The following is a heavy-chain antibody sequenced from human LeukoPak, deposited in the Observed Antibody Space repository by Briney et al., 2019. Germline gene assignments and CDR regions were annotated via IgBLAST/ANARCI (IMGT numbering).Heavy chain of an antibody. D-gene: IGHD2-15*01. V-gene: IGHV4-38-2*02. CDR3: ARGLIVVVVAATSQWFDP. CDR1: GYSISSGYY. Sequence: PSETLSLTCTVSGYSISSGYYWGWIRQPPGKGLEWIGSIYHSGSTYYNPSLKSRVTISVDTSKNQFSLKLSSVTAADTAVYYCARGLIVVVVAATSQWFDPWGQGTLVTVSS. CDR2: IYHSGST. J-gene: IGHJ5*02.